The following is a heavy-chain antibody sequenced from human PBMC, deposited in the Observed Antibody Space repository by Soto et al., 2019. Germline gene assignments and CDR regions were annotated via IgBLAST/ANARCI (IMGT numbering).Heavy chain of an antibody. Sequence: EVQLVESGGGLVQPGGSLRLSCAASGFTFSNYEMNWVRQAPGKGLQWVSYISSGGGTIYYADSVKGRFTISRDNAKNSLYLQMNSLRAEDTAVYYCATCPRSSKPGYWGQGTLVTVSS. D-gene: IGHD4-4*01. CDR1: GFTFSNYE. J-gene: IGHJ4*02. V-gene: IGHV3-48*03. CDR3: ATCPRSSKPGY. CDR2: ISSGGGTI.